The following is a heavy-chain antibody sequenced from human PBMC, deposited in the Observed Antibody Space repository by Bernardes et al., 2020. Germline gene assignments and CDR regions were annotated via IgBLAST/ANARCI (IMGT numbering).Heavy chain of an antibody. CDR1: GYTLTELS. V-gene: IGHV1-24*01. Sequence: VKVSCKVSGYTLTELSMHWVRQAPGKGLEWMGGFDPEDGETIYAQKFQGRVTMTEDTSTDTAYMELSSLRSEDTAVYYCATGPALVPAAREAWFDPWGQGTLVTVSS. CDR2: FDPEDGET. D-gene: IGHD2-2*01. J-gene: IGHJ5*02. CDR3: ATGPALVPAAREAWFDP.